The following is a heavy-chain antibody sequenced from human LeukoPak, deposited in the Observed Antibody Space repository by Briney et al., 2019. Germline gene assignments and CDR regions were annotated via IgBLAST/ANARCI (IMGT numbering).Heavy chain of an antibody. J-gene: IGHJ3*02. V-gene: IGHV4-39*01. CDR1: GGSISSSTYY. CDR2: IYYSGST. D-gene: IGHD3-10*01. CDR3: ARPTWFGELLSFDI. Sequence: SETLSLTCTVSGGSISSSTYYWGWIRQPPGKGLEWIGSIYYSGSTYYNPSLKSRVSISVDTSKNQFSLKLSSVTAADTAVYYCARPTWFGELLSFDIWGQGTMVTVSP.